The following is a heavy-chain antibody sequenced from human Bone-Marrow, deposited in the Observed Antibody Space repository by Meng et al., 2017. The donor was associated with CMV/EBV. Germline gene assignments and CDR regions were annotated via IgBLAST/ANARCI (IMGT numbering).Heavy chain of an antibody. J-gene: IGHJ3*02. V-gene: IGHV3-74*01. CDR2: INSDGSST. D-gene: IGHD2-2*03. Sequence: GGSLRLSCAASGFTFSSYWMHWVRQAPGKGLVWVSRINSDGSSTSYADSVKGRFTISRDNAKNTLYLQMNSLRAEDTAVYYCARVGYCSSTSCYEDDDAFDICGQGTMVTVSS. CDR1: GFTFSSYW. CDR3: ARVGYCSSTSCYEDDDAFDI.